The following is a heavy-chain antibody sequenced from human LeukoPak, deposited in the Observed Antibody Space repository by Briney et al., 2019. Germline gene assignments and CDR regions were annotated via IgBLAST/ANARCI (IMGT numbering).Heavy chain of an antibody. Sequence: GGSLRPSCAASGFTFSSYGMSWVRQAPGKGLEWVSAISGSGGSTYYADSVKGRFTISRDNSKNTLYLQMNSLRAEDTAVYYCAKKGSITAMVTRYYFDYWGQGTLVTVSS. J-gene: IGHJ4*02. CDR3: AKKGSITAMVTRYYFDY. V-gene: IGHV3-23*01. CDR2: ISGSGGST. CDR1: GFTFSSYG. D-gene: IGHD5-18*01.